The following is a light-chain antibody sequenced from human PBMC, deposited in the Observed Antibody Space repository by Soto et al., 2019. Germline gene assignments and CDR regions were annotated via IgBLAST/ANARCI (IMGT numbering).Light chain of an antibody. CDR1: SSNIGAGYG. J-gene: IGLJ3*02. Sequence: QSVLTQPPSVSGAPGQRATISCTGSSSNIGAGYGVHWYQQLPGTAPKLLIYVNSNRPSGVPDRFSGSKSGTSASLAITGLRAEDEADYYCQSYDSSLSGWVFGGGTKLTVL. V-gene: IGLV1-40*01. CDR2: VNS. CDR3: QSYDSSLSGWV.